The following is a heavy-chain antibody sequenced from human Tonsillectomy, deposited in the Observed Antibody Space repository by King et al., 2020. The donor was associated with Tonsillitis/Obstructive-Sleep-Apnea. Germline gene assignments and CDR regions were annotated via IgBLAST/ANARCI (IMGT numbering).Heavy chain of an antibody. D-gene: IGHD2-2*01. CDR3: ASPRGRDIVVVPADEDAFDI. Sequence: QLVQSGAEVKKPGSSVKVSCKASGGTFSSYAISWVRQAPGQGLEWMGRIIPILGIANYAQKFQGRVTITADKSTSTAYMELSSLRSEDTAVYYCASPRGRDIVVVPADEDAFDIWGQGTMVTVSS. CDR1: GGTFSSYA. J-gene: IGHJ3*02. V-gene: IGHV1-69*04. CDR2: IIPILGIA.